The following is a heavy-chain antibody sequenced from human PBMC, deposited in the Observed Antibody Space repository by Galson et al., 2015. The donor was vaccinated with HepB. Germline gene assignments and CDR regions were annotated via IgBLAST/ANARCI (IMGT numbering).Heavy chain of an antibody. V-gene: IGHV3-30*03. D-gene: IGHD3-16*02. CDR2: ISYDGSNK. Sequence: SLRLSCAASGFTFSSYGMHWVRQAPGKWLEWVAVISYDGSNKYYADSVKGRFTISRDNSKNTLYLQMNSLRAEDTAVYYCAHDYVWGSYRYGDYYYGMDVWGQGTTVTVSS. CDR1: GFTFSSYG. J-gene: IGHJ6*02. CDR3: AHDYVWGSYRYGDYYYGMDV.